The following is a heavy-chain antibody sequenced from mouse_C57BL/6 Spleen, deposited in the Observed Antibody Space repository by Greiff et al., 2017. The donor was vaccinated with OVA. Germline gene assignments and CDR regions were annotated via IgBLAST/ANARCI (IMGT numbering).Heavy chain of an antibody. Sequence: EVQVVESAGGLVQPGSSMKLSCTASGFTFSDYYMAWVRQVPEKCLEWVANINYDGSSTYYLDSLKSRFIISRDNAKNILYLQMSSLKSEDTATYYWARKDYYGRSVDDWGQGTTLTVSS. D-gene: IGHD1-1*01. J-gene: IGHJ2*01. CDR1: GFTFSDYY. CDR2: INYDGSST. V-gene: IGHV5-16*01. CDR3: ARKDYYGRSVDD.